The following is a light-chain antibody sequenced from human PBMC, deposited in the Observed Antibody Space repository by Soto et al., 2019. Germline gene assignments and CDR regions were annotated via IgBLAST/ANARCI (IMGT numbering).Light chain of an antibody. CDR2: EVS. CDR1: SSDVGAYKY. Sequence: SVLTQPASVSGSPGQSITISCTGTSSDVGAYKYVSWYQQHPGQAPKLMIYEVSNRPSGVSNRFSGSKSGNTASLTISGLQAEDEADYYCSSHTSSSTVYVFGTGTQLTVL. J-gene: IGLJ1*01. CDR3: SSHTSSSTVYV. V-gene: IGLV2-14*01.